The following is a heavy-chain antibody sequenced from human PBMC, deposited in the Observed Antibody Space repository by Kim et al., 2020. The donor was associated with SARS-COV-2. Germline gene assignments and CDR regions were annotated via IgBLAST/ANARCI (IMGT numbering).Heavy chain of an antibody. Sequence: GGSLRLSCAASGFTFNNFEMNWVRQAPGKGLEWVSYITSSGNTRYYADSVKGRFTIPRANVKNSVFLQMNSLRPEDTAVYYCARPAEGEDHNWNDLPGFGNWGQGTLVIVSS. D-gene: IGHD1-1*01. V-gene: IGHV3-48*03. CDR1: GFTFNNFE. CDR2: ITSSGNTR. CDR3: ARPAEGEDHNWNDLPGFGN. J-gene: IGHJ4*02.